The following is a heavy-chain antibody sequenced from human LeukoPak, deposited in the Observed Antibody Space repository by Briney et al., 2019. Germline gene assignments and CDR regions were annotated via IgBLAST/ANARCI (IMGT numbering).Heavy chain of an antibody. CDR2: ISSSSTTI. Sequence: AGGSLRLSCAASGFTFSSYSMNWVRQAPGKGLEWVSYISSSSTTIYYADSVKGRFTISRDNAKNSLYLQMNSLRAEDTAVYYCARGLVGATGYWGQGTLVTVSS. J-gene: IGHJ4*02. CDR3: ARGLVGATGY. CDR1: GFTFSSYS. V-gene: IGHV3-48*04. D-gene: IGHD1-26*01.